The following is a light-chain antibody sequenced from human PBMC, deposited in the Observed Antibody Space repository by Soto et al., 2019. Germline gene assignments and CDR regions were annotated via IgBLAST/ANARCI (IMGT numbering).Light chain of an antibody. Sequence: DIQMTQSPSSLSESAGDRVTITCRASQGINTYLNWYHQKPVKARKLLIYASSSLQSGVPSRFSGSGSGSEYPPTISMQQAEDVVTYCRRQSYSTPITFGQGTRLEIK. J-gene: IGKJ5*01. V-gene: IGKV1-39*01. CDR1: QGINTY. CDR2: ASS. CDR3: RQSYSTPIT.